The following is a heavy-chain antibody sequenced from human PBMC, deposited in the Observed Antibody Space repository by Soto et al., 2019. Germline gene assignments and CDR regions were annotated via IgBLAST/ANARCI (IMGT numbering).Heavy chain of an antibody. J-gene: IGHJ5*01. CDR3: SNRDYDTNGYYRFDT. Sequence: SETLSLTCAVYGGSFSGHSWTWIRQSPGKGLEWIGDINHSGRVNYSPSLKSRVTISLDTSKNQFSLTLSAVTAADTAMYYCSNRDYDTNGYYRFDTWGQGTLVTVSS. CDR1: GGSFSGHS. CDR2: INHSGRV. V-gene: IGHV4-34*01. D-gene: IGHD3-22*01.